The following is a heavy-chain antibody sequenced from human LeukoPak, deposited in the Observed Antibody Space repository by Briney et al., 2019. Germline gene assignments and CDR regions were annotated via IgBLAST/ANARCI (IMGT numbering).Heavy chain of an antibody. CDR3: ARYRLSDSPINWFDP. D-gene: IGHD3-22*01. Sequence: ASVKVSSKASGYTFSFFVITTVRQTPGQRREWMGWISAYTGNAEYAQKFQGRVTMTTDTSTNTAYMDLGSLISDDTAIYYCARYRLSDSPINWFDPWGQGTLVTVSS. J-gene: IGHJ5*02. CDR1: GYTFSFFV. CDR2: ISAYTGNA. V-gene: IGHV1-18*01.